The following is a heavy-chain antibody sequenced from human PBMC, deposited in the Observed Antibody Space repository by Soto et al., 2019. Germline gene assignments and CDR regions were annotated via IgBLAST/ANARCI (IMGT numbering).Heavy chain of an antibody. V-gene: IGHV4-34*01. CDR1: NGSFMGYY. CDR3: ASLNGGRFLDKGDY. D-gene: IGHD3-3*01. J-gene: IGHJ4*02. CDR2: INHFGSP. Sequence: QVQLHQWGAGLLKPSETLSLTCGVYNGSFMGYYWTWVRQPPGKGLEWIGEINHFGSPNYNPSLKHRVAISIATSKHQFSLSLRSLTAADTAIYYCASLNGGRFLDKGDYWGQGLLVTVSS.